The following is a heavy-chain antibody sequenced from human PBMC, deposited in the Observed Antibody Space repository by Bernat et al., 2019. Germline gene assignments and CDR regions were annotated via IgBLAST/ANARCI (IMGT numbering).Heavy chain of an antibody. V-gene: IGHV3-30-3*01. CDR1: GFTFSSYA. Sequence: VQLVESGGGLVKPGGSLRLSCAASGFTFSSYAMHWVRQAPGKGLEWVAVISYDGSNKYYADSVKGRFTISRDNSKNTLYLQMNSLRAEDTAVYYCAREHGDFYRYYFDYWGQGTLVTVSS. D-gene: IGHD4-17*01. J-gene: IGHJ4*02. CDR3: AREHGDFYRYYFDY. CDR2: ISYDGSNK.